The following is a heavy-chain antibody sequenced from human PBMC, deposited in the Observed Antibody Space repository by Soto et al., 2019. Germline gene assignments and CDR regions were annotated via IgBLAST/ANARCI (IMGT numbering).Heavy chain of an antibody. CDR2: INPSGGST. Sequence: QVQLVQSGAEVKKPGASVKVSCKASGYTFTSYYMHWERQAPGQGLEWMGIINPSGGSTSYAQKFQGRVTMTRDTSTSTVYMELSSLRSEDTAVYYCTVATPEFYYFDYWGQGTLVTVSS. CDR3: TVATPEFYYFDY. D-gene: IGHD5-12*01. V-gene: IGHV1-46*01. J-gene: IGHJ4*02. CDR1: GYTFTSYY.